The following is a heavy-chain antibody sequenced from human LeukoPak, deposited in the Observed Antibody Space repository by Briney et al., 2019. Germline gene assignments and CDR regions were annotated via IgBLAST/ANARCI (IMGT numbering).Heavy chain of an antibody. CDR3: ARVPVYYDSSEFDY. Sequence: GGSLRLSCAASGFTFSSYAMHWVRQAPGKGLEWVAVISYDGSNKYYADSVKGRFTISRVNSKNTLYLQMNSLRAEDTAVYYCARVPVYYDSSEFDYWGQGTLVTVSS. D-gene: IGHD3-22*01. CDR1: GFTFSSYA. V-gene: IGHV3-30-3*01. J-gene: IGHJ4*02. CDR2: ISYDGSNK.